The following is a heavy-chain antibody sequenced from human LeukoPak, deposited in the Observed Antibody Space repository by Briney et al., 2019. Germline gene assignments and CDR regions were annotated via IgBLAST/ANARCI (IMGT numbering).Heavy chain of an antibody. CDR1: NDSISNYY. V-gene: IGHV4-59*08. D-gene: IGHD1-26*01. J-gene: IGHJ6*02. CDR2: LYYSGIT. CDR3: ARGSPYYYYGMDV. Sequence: PSETLSLTCTVSNDSISNYYWSWIRQPPGKGLEWTGYLYYSGITNYNPSLKSRVTISGDTSKNQFSLKVRSVTAADTAVYYCARGSPYYYYGMDVWGQGTTVTVSS.